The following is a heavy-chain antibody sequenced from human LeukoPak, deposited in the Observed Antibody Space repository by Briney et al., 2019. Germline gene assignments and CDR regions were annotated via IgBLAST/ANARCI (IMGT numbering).Heavy chain of an antibody. J-gene: IGHJ4*02. D-gene: IGHD3-22*01. V-gene: IGHV4-38-2*01. CDR2: IDHSGST. CDR1: GYSISSDNY. Sequence: SETLSLTCAFSGYSISSDNYWVWIRQPPGQGLEWTGGIDHSGSTYYNPSLKSRVTMSVDTSKNQFSLKLSSVTAADTAVYYCARAPRDSSSSNYMRRFDYWGQGTLVTVSS. CDR3: ARAPRDSSSSNYMRRFDY.